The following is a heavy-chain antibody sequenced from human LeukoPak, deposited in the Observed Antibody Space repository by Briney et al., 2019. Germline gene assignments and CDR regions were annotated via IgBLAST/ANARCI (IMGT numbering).Heavy chain of an antibody. CDR2: IYYSGST. Sequence: GSLRLSCTVSGFTVSSNSMSWIRQPPGKGLEWIGYIYYSGSTNYNPSLKSRVTISVDTSKNQFSLKLSSVTAADTAVYYCARVSQVQLWGYFDYWGQGTLVTVSS. V-gene: IGHV4-59*02. CDR3: ARVSQVQLWGYFDY. J-gene: IGHJ4*02. D-gene: IGHD5-18*01. CDR1: GFTVSSNS.